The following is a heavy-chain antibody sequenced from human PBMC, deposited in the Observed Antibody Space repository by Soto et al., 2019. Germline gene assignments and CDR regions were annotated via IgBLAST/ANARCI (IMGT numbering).Heavy chain of an antibody. CDR3: AREVGTEEWFDP. V-gene: IGHV4-30-4*01. CDR1: GGSISSGDYY. CDR2: IYYSGST. J-gene: IGHJ5*02. D-gene: IGHD2-15*01. Sequence: SETLSLTCTVSGGSISSGDYYWSWIRQPPGKGLEWIGYIYYSGSTYYNPSLKSRVTISVDTSKNQFSLKLSSVTAADTAVYYCAREVGTEEWFDPRGQGTLVTVSS.